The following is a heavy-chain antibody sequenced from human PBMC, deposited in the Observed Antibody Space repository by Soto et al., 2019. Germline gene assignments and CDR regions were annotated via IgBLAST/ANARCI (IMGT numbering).Heavy chain of an antibody. V-gene: IGHV1-69*13. CDR1: GGTFSSYA. CDR3: ASPPRTMVRAPDGYYYCGMDV. Sequence: GASVKFSSKASGGTFSSYAISWVRQAPGQGLDCIGGIIPIFGTANYAQKFQGRVTITADESTSKAYMELSSLRSEDTAGYYCASPPRTMVRAPDGYYYCGMDVWGQATTITV. D-gene: IGHD3-10*01. J-gene: IGHJ6*02. CDR2: IIPIFGTA.